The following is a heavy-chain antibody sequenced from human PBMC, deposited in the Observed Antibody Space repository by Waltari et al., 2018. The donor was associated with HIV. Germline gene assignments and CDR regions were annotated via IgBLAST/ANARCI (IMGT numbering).Heavy chain of an antibody. CDR2: IYYSGST. CDR1: GGSVSSGSYY. Sequence: QVQLQESGPGLVKPSETLSLTCTVSGGSVSSGSYYWSWIRQPPGKGLEWIGYIYYSGSTNYNPSLKSRVTISVDTSKNQFALKLSSVTAADTAVYYCARGEQSVGYYYGMDVWGQGTTVTVSS. J-gene: IGHJ6*02. V-gene: IGHV4-61*01. D-gene: IGHD6-13*01. CDR3: ARGEQSVGYYYGMDV.